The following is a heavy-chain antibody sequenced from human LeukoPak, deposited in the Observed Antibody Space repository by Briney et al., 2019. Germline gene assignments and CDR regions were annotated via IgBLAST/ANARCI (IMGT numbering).Heavy chain of an antibody. V-gene: IGHV3-23*01. J-gene: IGHJ3*02. CDR3: ARDASYSNSPYDAFDI. CDR1: GFTFSSYA. Sequence: GGSLRLSCAASGFTFSSYAMSWVRQAPGKGLEWVSAISGSGGSTYYADSVKGRFTISRDNSKNTLYLQMNSLRAEDTAVYYCARDASYSNSPYDAFDIWGQGTMVTVSS. D-gene: IGHD4-11*01. CDR2: ISGSGGST.